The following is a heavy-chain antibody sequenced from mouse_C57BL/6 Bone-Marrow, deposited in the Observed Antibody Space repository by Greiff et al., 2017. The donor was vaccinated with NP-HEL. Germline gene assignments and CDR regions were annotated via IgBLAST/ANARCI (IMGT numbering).Heavy chain of an antibody. CDR3: ARGYGVY. J-gene: IGHJ2*01. D-gene: IGHD1-1*01. CDR1: GYSITSGYY. CDR2: ISYDGSN. V-gene: IGHV3-6*01. Sequence: EVKLQESGPGLVKPSQSLSLTCSVTGYSITSGYYWNWIRQFPGNKLEWMGYISYDGSNNYNPSLKNRISITRDTSKNQFFLKLNSVTTEDTATYYCARGYGVYWGQGTTLTVSS.